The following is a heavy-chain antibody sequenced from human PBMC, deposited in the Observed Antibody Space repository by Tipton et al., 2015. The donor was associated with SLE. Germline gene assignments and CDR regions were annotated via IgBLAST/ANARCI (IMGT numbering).Heavy chain of an antibody. CDR2: IYHSGST. CDR1: GYSISSGYY. CDR3: ARQGRGLRLGPPDY. V-gene: IGHV4-38-2*01. Sequence: TLSLTCAVSGYSISSGYYWGWIRQPPGKGLEWIGSIYHSGSTYYNPSLKSRVTISVDTSKNQFSLKLSSVTAADTAVYYCARQGRGLRLGPPDYWGQGTLVTVSS. J-gene: IGHJ4*02. D-gene: IGHD3-9*01.